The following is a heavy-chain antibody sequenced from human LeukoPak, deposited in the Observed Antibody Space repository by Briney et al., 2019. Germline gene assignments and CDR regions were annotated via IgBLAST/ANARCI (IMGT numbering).Heavy chain of an antibody. CDR1: GGSISRGGYY. Sequence: SQTLSLTCTVSGGSISRGGYYWSWIRQHPGKGLEWIGYIYYSGSTYYNPSLKSRVTISVDTSKNQFSLKLSSVTAADTAVYYCAREGAFDWNDTMDYWGQGTLVTVSS. V-gene: IGHV4-31*03. D-gene: IGHD1-1*01. CDR2: IYYSGST. CDR3: AREGAFDWNDTMDY. J-gene: IGHJ4*02.